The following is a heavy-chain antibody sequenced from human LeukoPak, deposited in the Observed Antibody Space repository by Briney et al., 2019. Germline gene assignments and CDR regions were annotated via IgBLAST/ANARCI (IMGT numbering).Heavy chain of an antibody. Sequence: PGGSLRLSCAASGFTFSSYAMSWVRQAPGKGLEWVSAISGSGGSTYYADSVKGRFTISRDNSKNTLYLQMNSLRAEDTAVYYCAKSEDIVVVPTTKNYYYYGMDVRGQGTTVTVSS. CDR1: GFTFSSYA. CDR3: AKSEDIVVVPTTKNYYYYGMDV. D-gene: IGHD2-2*01. J-gene: IGHJ6*02. V-gene: IGHV3-23*01. CDR2: ISGSGGST.